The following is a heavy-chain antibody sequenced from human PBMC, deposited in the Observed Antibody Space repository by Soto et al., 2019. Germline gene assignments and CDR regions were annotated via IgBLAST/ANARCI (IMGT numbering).Heavy chain of an antibody. V-gene: IGHV1-24*01. CDR3: ATDQAVAGTFDY. CDR1: GYTLTELS. J-gene: IGHJ4*02. Sequence: VKVSCKVSGYTLTELSMHWVRQAPGKGLEWMGGFDPEDGETIYAQKFQGRVTMTEDTSTDTAYMELSSLRSEDTAVYYCATDQAVAGTFDYWGQGTLVTVSS. CDR2: FDPEDGET. D-gene: IGHD6-19*01.